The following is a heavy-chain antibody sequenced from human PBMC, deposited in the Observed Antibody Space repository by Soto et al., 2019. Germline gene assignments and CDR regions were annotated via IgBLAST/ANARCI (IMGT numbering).Heavy chain of an antibody. J-gene: IGHJ4*02. Sequence: SVKVSCKAPGGTFSSYAISWVRQAPGQGLEWMGGIIPIFGTANYAQKFQGRVTITADESTSTAYMELSSLRSEDTAVYYCARDWDGYNSFDYWGQGTLVTVSS. CDR1: GGTFSSYA. V-gene: IGHV1-69*13. D-gene: IGHD5-12*01. CDR3: ARDWDGYNSFDY. CDR2: IIPIFGTA.